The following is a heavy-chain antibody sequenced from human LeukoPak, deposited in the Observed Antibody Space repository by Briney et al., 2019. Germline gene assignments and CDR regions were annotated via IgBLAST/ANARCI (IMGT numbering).Heavy chain of an antibody. CDR1: GGSISSSSYY. CDR2: IYYSGST. J-gene: IGHJ4*02. V-gene: IGHV4-30-4*08. D-gene: IGHD3-10*01. CDR3: ARGKVGGSGSYYNPPTGFDY. Sequence: PSETLSLTCTVSGGSISSSSYYWGWLRQPPGKGLEWIGYIYYSGSTYYNPSLKSRVTISVDTSKNQFSLKLSSVTAADTAVYYCARGKVGGSGSYYNPPTGFDYWGQGTLVTVSS.